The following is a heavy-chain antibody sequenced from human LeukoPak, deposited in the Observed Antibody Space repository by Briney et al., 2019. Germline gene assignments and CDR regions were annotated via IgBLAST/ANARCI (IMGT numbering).Heavy chain of an antibody. J-gene: IGHJ4*02. CDR2: IYSDNT. CDR3: ARRAGAYSHPYDD. D-gene: IGHD4/OR15-4a*01. Sequence: GGSLRLSCTVSGFTVSSNSMSWVRQAPGKGLEWVSFIYSDNTHYSDSGKGRFTISRDNSKNTLYPQMNTLRAEDTAVYYGARRAGAYSHPYDDWGQGTLVTVSS. CDR1: GFTVSSNS. V-gene: IGHV3-53*01.